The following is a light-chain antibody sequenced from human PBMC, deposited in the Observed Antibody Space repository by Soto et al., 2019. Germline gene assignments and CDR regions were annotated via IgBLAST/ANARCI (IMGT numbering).Light chain of an antibody. Sequence: QSALTQPASVSGSPGQSITISCTRTRSDIGAYNFVSWYQQHPGEVPKLILYDVNVRPSGVSNRFSGSKSGNTASLTISGLQAEDEAEYYCTSYTSSTPFYVFGTGTKVTVL. CDR3: TSYTSSTPFYV. CDR2: DVN. CDR1: RSDIGAYNF. J-gene: IGLJ1*01. V-gene: IGLV2-14*03.